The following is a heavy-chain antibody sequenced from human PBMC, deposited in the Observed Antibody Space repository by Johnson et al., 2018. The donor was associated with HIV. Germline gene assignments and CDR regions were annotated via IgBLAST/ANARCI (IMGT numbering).Heavy chain of an antibody. CDR2: ISKDGDNE. D-gene: IGHD3-22*01. CDR3: AKDPTYDSSGYYGDAFDI. V-gene: IGHV3-30-3*01. CDR1: GFTFSDSA. J-gene: IGHJ3*02. Sequence: QMLLVESGGGVVQPGRSLKLSCAASGFTFSDSAIHWVRQAPGKGLESVAVISKDGDNEYYADSVKGRFTVSRDHSKNTLYLQMNSLRAEDTAVYYCAKDPTYDSSGYYGDAFDIWGQGVMVTVSS.